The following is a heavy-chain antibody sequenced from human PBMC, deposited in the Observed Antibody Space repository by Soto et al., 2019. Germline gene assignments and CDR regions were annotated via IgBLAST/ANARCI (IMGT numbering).Heavy chain of an antibody. V-gene: IGHV3-23*01. CDR2: ISGSGGST. J-gene: IGHJ5*02. D-gene: IGHD6-13*01. CDR3: VKPSLSIAAAGYNWFDP. Sequence: PGGSLRLSCAASGFTFSSYAMSWVRQAPGKGLEWVSAISGSGGSTYYADSVKGRFTISRDNSKNTLYLQMNSLRAEDTAVYYCVKPSLSIAAAGYNWFDPWGQGTLVTVSS. CDR1: GFTFSSYA.